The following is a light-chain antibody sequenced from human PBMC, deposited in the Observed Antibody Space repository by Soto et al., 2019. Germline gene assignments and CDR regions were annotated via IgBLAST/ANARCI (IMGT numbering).Light chain of an antibody. Sequence: EIVLTQSPATLSLSPGERATLSWRASQSVSSYLAWYQQKPGQAPRLLIYDASNRATGIPARFSGSGSGTDFTLIISSLEPEDFAVYYCQQRSNWPLTFGPGTKVDIK. CDR1: QSVSSY. V-gene: IGKV3-11*01. J-gene: IGKJ3*01. CDR2: DAS. CDR3: QQRSNWPLT.